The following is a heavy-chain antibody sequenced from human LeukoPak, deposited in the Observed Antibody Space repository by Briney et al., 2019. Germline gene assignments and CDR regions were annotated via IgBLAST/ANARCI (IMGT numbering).Heavy chain of an antibody. V-gene: IGHV4-39*01. CDR1: GGSISSSSYY. J-gene: IGHJ4*02. D-gene: IGHD3-10*01. CDR2: IYYSGST. Sequence: PSETLSLTRTVSGGSISSSSYYWGWIRQPPGRGLEWIGSIYYSGSTYYNPSLKSRVTISVDTSKNQFSLKLSSVTAADTAVYYCARREYYGSGSDYWGQGTLVTVSS. CDR3: ARREYYGSGSDY.